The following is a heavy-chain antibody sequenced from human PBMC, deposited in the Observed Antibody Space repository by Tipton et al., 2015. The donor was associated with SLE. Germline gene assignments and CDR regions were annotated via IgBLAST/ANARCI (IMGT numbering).Heavy chain of an antibody. CDR2: ISYDGSNK. V-gene: IGHV3-30*04. Sequence: SLRLSCAASGFTFSSYAMHWVRQAPGKGLEWVAVISYDGSNKYYADSVKGRFTISRDNSKNTLYLQMNSLRAEDTAVYYCARDIVATIGSHFDYWGQGTLVTVSS. CDR1: GFTFSSYA. D-gene: IGHD5-12*01. CDR3: ARDIVATIGSHFDY. J-gene: IGHJ4*02.